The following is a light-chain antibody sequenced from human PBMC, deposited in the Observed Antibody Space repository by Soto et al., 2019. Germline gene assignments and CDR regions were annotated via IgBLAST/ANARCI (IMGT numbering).Light chain of an antibody. J-gene: IGLJ1*01. Sequence: QSALAQPASVSGSPGQSVTISCTGTSSDVGAYNSVSWYQQHPDKAPQLMIYKGTQRPSGVAHRFSGSTSGNAASLAISGLQAGDEADYFCCSSAPESTYVFGTGTKVTVL. CDR3: CSSAPESTYV. V-gene: IGLV2-23*01. CDR1: SSDVGAYNS. CDR2: KGT.